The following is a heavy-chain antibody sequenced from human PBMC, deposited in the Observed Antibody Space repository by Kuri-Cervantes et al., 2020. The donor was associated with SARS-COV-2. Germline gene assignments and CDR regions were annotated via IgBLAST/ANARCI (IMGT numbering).Heavy chain of an antibody. D-gene: IGHD3-10*01. Sequence: ASVKVSSKASGYTFTGYYMHWVRQAPGQGLEWMGWINPNSGGTNYAQKFQGRVTMTRDTSISTAYMELSRLRSDDTAVYYCARDGSKGKYFQHWGQGTLVTVSS. J-gene: IGHJ1*01. CDR1: GYTFTGYY. CDR2: INPNSGGT. CDR3: ARDGSKGKYFQH. V-gene: IGHV1-2*02.